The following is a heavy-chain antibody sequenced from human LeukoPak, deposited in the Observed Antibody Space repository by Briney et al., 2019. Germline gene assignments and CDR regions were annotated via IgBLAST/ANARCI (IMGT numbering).Heavy chain of an antibody. V-gene: IGHV4-59*08. CDR2: IHYTGST. CDR3: ARLSKDTVVLPAAMAHYFDY. Sequence: SETLSLTCTVSGGSISGYYWSWIRQPPGKGLQFIGYIHYTGSTNYNPSLESRVTPSVDTSKNQFSLKLRSVTAADTAVYYCARLSKDTVVLPAAMAHYFDYWGQGTLVTVSS. J-gene: IGHJ4*02. CDR1: GGSISGYY. D-gene: IGHD2-2*01.